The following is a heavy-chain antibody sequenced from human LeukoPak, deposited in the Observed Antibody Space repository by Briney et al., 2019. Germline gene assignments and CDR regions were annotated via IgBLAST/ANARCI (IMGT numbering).Heavy chain of an antibody. D-gene: IGHD6-19*01. V-gene: IGHV3-20*04. Sequence: GGSLRLSCAASGFTFDDYGMSWVRQAPGKGLEWVSGINWNGGSTGYADSVKGRFTISRDNAKNSLYLQMNSLRAEDTALYYCARSREEQWLGDFDYWGQGTLVTVSS. CDR3: ARSREEQWLGDFDY. CDR1: GFTFDDYG. J-gene: IGHJ4*02. CDR2: INWNGGST.